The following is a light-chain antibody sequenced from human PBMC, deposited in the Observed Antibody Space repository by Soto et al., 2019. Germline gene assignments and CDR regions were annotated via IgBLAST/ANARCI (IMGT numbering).Light chain of an antibody. CDR3: QRANSFPLA. CDR2: TGS. Sequence: DIQMTQSPSSVSAPVGDRVSITCRASQGISKWLAWYQQKPGRAPKLLIYTGSSLQRVVPSRMSGTGSGTDFTVSISSLQPEDVATYYCQRANSFPLAFGGGTKVEIK. V-gene: IGKV1-12*01. J-gene: IGKJ4*01. CDR1: QGISKW.